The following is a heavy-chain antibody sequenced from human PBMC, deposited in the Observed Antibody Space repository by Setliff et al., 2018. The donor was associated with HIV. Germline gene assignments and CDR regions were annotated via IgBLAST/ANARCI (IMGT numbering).Heavy chain of an antibody. CDR3: ARDLQSNIAVAGPIPLGY. J-gene: IGHJ4*02. CDR2: IYSGGYT. Sequence: GGSLRLSCAASGFTVSSNYMSWVRQAPGKGLEWVSVIYSGGYTYYADSVKGRFTISRDNAKNSLYLQMNSLRAEDTAVYYCARDLQSNIAVAGPIPLGYWGQGTLVTVSS. CDR1: GFTVSSNY. D-gene: IGHD6-19*01. V-gene: IGHV3-66*01.